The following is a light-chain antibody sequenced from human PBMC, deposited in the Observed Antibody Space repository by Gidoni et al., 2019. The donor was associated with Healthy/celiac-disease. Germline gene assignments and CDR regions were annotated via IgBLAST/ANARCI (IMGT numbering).Light chain of an antibody. V-gene: IGKV3-11*01. CDR3: QQRSNWWT. CDR1: QSVSSY. J-gene: IGKJ1*01. CDR2: DAS. Sequence: EIVLTQSPATLSLSPRERATLSCRASQSVSSYLAWYQQKPGQAPRLLIYDASNRATGIPARFSGSGSGTYFTLTISSLEPEDFAVYYCQQRSNWWTFGQGTKVEIK.